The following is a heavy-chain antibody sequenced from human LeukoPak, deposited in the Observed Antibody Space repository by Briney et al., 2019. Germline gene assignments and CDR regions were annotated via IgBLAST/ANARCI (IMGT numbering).Heavy chain of an antibody. CDR3: ASQAAYDSSGYYGNWYFDL. V-gene: IGHV1-69*13. D-gene: IGHD3-22*01. CDR2: IIPIFGTA. CDR1: GYTFTSYG. J-gene: IGHJ2*01. Sequence: GASVKVSCKASGYTFTSYGISWVRQAPGQGLEWMGGIIPIFGTANYAQKFQGRVTITADESTSTAYMELSSLRSEDTAVYYCASQAAYDSSGYYGNWYFDLWGRGTLVTVSS.